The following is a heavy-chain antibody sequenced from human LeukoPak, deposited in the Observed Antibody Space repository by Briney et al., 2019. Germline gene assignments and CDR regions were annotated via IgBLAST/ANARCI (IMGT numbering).Heavy chain of an antibody. V-gene: IGHV4-39*07. CDR2: IYYSGST. CDR3: AFSGSTPFDY. J-gene: IGHJ4*02. Sequence: SETLSLTCTVSGGSISSSSYYWGWIRQPPGKGLEWIGSIYYSGSTYYNPSLKSRVTISVDTSKNQFSLKLSSVTAADTAVYYCAFSGSTPFDYWGQGTLVTVSS. D-gene: IGHD5-12*01. CDR1: GGSISSSSYY.